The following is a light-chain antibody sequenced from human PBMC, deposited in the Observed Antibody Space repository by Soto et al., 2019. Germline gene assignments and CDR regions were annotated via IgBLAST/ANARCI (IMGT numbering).Light chain of an antibody. Sequence: EIVLTQSPCTLSLSPGERATLSCRASQSVSRNYLAWYQQKPGQAPRLLIYGASSRATGIPDRFSGSGSGTDFTLTIGRLEPEDVAVYYCQQYSSSPRTFGQGTKVDIK. V-gene: IGKV3-20*01. CDR1: QSVSRNY. CDR3: QQYSSSPRT. J-gene: IGKJ1*01. CDR2: GAS.